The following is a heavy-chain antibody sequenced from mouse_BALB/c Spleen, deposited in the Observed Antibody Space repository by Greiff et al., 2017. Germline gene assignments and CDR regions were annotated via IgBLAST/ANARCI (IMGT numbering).Heavy chain of an antibody. Sequence: DVQLQESGPDLVKPSQSLSLTCTVTGYSITSGYSWHWIRQFPGNKLEWMGYIHYSGSTNYNPSLKSRISITRDTTKNQFFLQLNSVTTEDTATYYCARMRYDDALFAYWGQGTLVTVSA. J-gene: IGHJ3*01. CDR1: GYSITSGYS. CDR2: IHYSGST. V-gene: IGHV3-1*02. CDR3: ARMRYDDALFAY. D-gene: IGHD2-14*01.